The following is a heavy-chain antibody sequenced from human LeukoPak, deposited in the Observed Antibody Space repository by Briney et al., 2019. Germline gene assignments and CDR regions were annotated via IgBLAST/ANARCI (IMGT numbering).Heavy chain of an antibody. CDR1: GFTFSSYA. CDR2: ISDSGGST. D-gene: IGHD3-9*01. Sequence: QPGGSLRLSCAASGFTFSSYAMSWVRQAPGKGLEWVSVISDSGGSTYYADSVKGRFTISRDNSKNTLYLQMNSLRAEDTAVYYCAKDAQAPLLRYFDWVYFDYWGQGTLVTVSS. V-gene: IGHV3-23*01. J-gene: IGHJ4*02. CDR3: AKDAQAPLLRYFDWVYFDY.